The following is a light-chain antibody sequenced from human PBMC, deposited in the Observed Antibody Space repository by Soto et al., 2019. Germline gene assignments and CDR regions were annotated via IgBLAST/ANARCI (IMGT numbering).Light chain of an antibody. Sequence: IQLTQSPSSLSASVGDRVTITCRASQGIGRYLAWYQQKPGKAPKLLIYSASTLQSGVPSEFTGIGSDTEFTLPVRSLQPEYYTAYYGQHLNRYPLTFGRGTRLGIK. J-gene: IGKJ5*01. CDR2: SAS. V-gene: IGKV1-9*01. CDR1: QGIGRY. CDR3: QHLNRYPLT.